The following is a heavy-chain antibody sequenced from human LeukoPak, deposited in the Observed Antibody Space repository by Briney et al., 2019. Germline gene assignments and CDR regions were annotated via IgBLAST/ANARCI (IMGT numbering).Heavy chain of an antibody. CDR3: TSVGFGPYYFDN. Sequence: GRSLRLSCAASGFTFSSYGMHWVRQAPGKGLEWVGRIESKTDGGTTDYAAPVKGRFTISRDDSKNTLYLQMNSLKTEDTAVYYCTSVGFGPYYFDNWGQGTLVTVSS. D-gene: IGHD3-10*01. CDR1: GFTFSSYG. J-gene: IGHJ4*02. V-gene: IGHV3-15*04. CDR2: IESKTDGGTT.